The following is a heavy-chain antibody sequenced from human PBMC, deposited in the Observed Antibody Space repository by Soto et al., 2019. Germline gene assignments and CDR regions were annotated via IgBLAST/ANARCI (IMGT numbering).Heavy chain of an antibody. Sequence: EVQLVESGGGLVKPGGSLRLSCAASGFTFSNYNMNWVRQAPGKGLEWVSSISSSSSYIYYEDSVKGRFTIARDNAKNSLYLQMNSLRAEDTAIYFCSSQDDFLPGFQFDPRGQRTLVTVSS. D-gene: IGHD3-9*01. J-gene: IGHJ5*02. V-gene: IGHV3-21*03. CDR3: SSQDDFLPGFQFDP. CDR2: ISSSSSYI. CDR1: GFTFSNYN.